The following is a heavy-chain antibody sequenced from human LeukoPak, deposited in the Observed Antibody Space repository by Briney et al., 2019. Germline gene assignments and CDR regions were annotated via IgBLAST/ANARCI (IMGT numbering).Heavy chain of an antibody. CDR1: GFPLSSYS. J-gene: IGHJ4*02. CDR2: INIDSITV. CDR3: AKDSSLGSSSWYFPYYFDY. Sequence: PGGSLRLSCAASGFPLSSYSINWVRQAPGKGLEWVSYINIDSITVNYADSVKGRFTISRDNSKNTLYLQMNSLRAEDTAVYYCAKDSSLGSSSWYFPYYFDYWGQGTLVTVSS. V-gene: IGHV3-48*01. D-gene: IGHD6-13*01.